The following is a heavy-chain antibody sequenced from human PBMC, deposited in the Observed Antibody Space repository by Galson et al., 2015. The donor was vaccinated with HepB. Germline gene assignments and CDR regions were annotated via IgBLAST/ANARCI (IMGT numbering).Heavy chain of an antibody. J-gene: IGHJ5*02. V-gene: IGHV4-4*07. CDR2: IYTSGST. D-gene: IGHD6-19*01. CDR1: GGSISSYY. Sequence: ETLSLTCTVSGGSISSYYWSWIRQPAGKGLEWIGRIYTSGSTNYNPSLKSRVTMSVDTSKNQFSLKLSSVTAADTAVYYCARDDVAGISDWFDPWGQGTLVTVSS. CDR3: ARDDVAGISDWFDP.